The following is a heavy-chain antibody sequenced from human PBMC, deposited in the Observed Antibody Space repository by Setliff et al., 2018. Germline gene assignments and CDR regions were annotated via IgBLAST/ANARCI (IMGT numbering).Heavy chain of an antibody. CDR2: IYYSGNT. D-gene: IGHD2-15*01. J-gene: IGHJ5*02. CDR3: ARGHCSSGECPNYFDP. Sequence: PSETLSLTRTVSGGSMIGGHYYWSWIRQLPGKGPEWIAYIYYSGNTYYNPSLKSRVTISVDTSKNQFSLKINSVTAADTAVYYCARGHCSSGECPNYFDPWGQGTQVTVSS. CDR1: GGSMIGGHYY. V-gene: IGHV4-31*03.